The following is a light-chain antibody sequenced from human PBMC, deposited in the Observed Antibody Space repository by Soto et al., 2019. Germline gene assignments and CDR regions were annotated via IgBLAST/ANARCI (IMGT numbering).Light chain of an antibody. CDR3: QQYNNWPLT. V-gene: IGKV3-15*01. CDR1: QSVSSN. J-gene: IGKJ4*01. Sequence: EIVMTQSPATLSVSPGERATLSCRASQSVSSNLAWYQQKPGQGPRLLIYGASTRATGIPAWFSGSGSGTEFTLTISSLQSEDFAVYYCQQYNNWPLTFGGGTTVEIK. CDR2: GAS.